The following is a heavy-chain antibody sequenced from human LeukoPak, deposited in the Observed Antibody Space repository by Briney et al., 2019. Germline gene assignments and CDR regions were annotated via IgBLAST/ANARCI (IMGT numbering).Heavy chain of an antibody. J-gene: IGHJ4*02. CDR3: ARGGQGELATPDFDY. CDR1: GFSFSDYY. CDR2: ISTSSSFT. D-gene: IGHD2-15*01. V-gene: IGHV3-11*03. Sequence: GSLRLSCAASGFSFSDYYMTWIRQAPGKGLEWLSYISTSSSFTNYADSVKGRFTISRDNAKNSLYLQMNSLRAEDTALYYCARGGQGELATPDFDYWGQGTLVTVSS.